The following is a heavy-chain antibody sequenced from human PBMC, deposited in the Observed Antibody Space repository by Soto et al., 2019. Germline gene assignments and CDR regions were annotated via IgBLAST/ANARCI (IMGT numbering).Heavy chain of an antibody. CDR2: TIPFFGTS. Sequence: SVKVSCKASGGTFSSYALNWARQAPGQGLEWMGGTIPFFGTSNYAQKFQGRVTITADESTSTAYMELRSLRSEDTAVYYCARVGYITNYAMAVWGQGTTVTVSS. J-gene: IGHJ6*02. V-gene: IGHV1-69*13. CDR1: GGTFSSYA. D-gene: IGHD2-8*02. CDR3: ARVGYITNYAMAV.